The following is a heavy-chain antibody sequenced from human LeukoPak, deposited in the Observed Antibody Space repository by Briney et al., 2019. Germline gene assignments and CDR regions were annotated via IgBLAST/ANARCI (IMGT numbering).Heavy chain of an antibody. Sequence: PGGSLRLSCAASGLIFRNAWMSWVRQAPGRGLEWVGRIKNKVDGGTTDYASPVKGRFTISRDDRRNALYLQMNSLKPEDTAVYFCRGGSINEWDAFDIWGQGTMVTVAS. CDR2: IKNKVDGGTT. D-gene: IGHD1-26*01. J-gene: IGHJ3*02. CDR1: GLIFRNAW. CDR3: RGGSINEWDAFDI. V-gene: IGHV3-15*01.